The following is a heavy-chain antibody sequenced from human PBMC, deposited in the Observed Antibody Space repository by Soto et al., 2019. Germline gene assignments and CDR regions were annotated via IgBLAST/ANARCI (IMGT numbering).Heavy chain of an antibody. CDR2: IYPGDSDT. D-gene: IGHD3-3*01. J-gene: IGHJ5*02. CDR3: ARQHENDFWSGPGDWFDP. V-gene: IGHV5-51*01. Sequence: GESLKISFKGSGYSFTSYWIGWLRQMPGKGLEWMGIIYPGDSDTRYSPSFQGQVTISADKSISTAYLQWSSLKASDTAMYYCARQHENDFWSGPGDWFDPWGQGTLVTVSS. CDR1: GYSFTSYW.